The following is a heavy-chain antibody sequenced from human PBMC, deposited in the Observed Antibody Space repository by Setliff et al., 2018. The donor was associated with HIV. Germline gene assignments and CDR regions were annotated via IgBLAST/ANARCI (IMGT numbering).Heavy chain of an antibody. CDR2: VDYTGST. V-gene: IGHV4-39*07. Sequence: PSETLSLTCTVSGGSISTSNYYWGWVRQPPGEGPEWVGNVDYTGSTYYNPSLKSRVTISVDTSKNQFSLRLNSVTAADTAVYYCARQGNIVVVTSFDYWGQGTLVTVSS. CDR3: ARQGNIVVVTSFDY. J-gene: IGHJ4*02. CDR1: GGSISTSNYY. D-gene: IGHD2-21*02.